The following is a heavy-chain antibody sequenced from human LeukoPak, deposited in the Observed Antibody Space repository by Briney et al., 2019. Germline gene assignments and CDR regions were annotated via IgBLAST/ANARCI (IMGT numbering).Heavy chain of an antibody. J-gene: IGHJ5*02. CDR3: ARAYRPRGWSDP. V-gene: IGHV3-53*01. Sequence: GGSLRLSCAAAGFTFSSYWMSWVRQAPGKGLEWVSVIYSGGSTYYADSVKGRFTISRDNSKNTLYLQMNSLRAEDTAVYYCARAYRPRGWSDPWGQGTLVTVSS. CDR1: GFTFSSYW. D-gene: IGHD1-14*01. CDR2: IYSGGST.